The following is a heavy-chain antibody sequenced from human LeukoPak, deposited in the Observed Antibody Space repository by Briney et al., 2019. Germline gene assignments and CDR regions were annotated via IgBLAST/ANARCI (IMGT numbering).Heavy chain of an antibody. Sequence: GGSLRLSCAPSGFTFSSYWVSWVRQAPGEGLEWVAYMKPNGSETFYVDSVEGRFTITRDNDKNSLYLQMNSLRAEDTAVYYRARESCVWVGELFSHLYYYYGMDAWGKGTTVTVSS. CDR3: ARESCVWVGELFSHLYYYYGMDA. CDR2: MKPNGSET. J-gene: IGHJ6*04. D-gene: IGHD3-10*01. CDR1: GFTFSSYW. V-gene: IGHV3-7*03.